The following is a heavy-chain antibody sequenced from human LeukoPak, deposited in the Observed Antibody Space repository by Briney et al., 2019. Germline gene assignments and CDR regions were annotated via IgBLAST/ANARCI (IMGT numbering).Heavy chain of an antibody. V-gene: IGHV1-2*02. CDR2: IDPDTGGT. CDR3: ARSRPWLIWFDP. D-gene: IGHD5-12*01. CDR1: GYSFTRFN. J-gene: IGHJ5*02. Sequence: ASVTVSCKPSGYSFTRFNIKWVRQAPGQGLEWMGWIDPDTGGTEYAQKFQGRVTMTRDTSINTAYMELNSLRSDDTALYYCARSRPWLIWFDPWGQGTLVTVSS.